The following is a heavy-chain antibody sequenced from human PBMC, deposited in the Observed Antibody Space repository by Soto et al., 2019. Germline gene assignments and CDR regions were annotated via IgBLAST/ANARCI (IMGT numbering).Heavy chain of an antibody. CDR3: AKGDTAMADYYYYGMDV. D-gene: IGHD5-18*01. J-gene: IGHJ6*02. Sequence: AGSLRLSCAASGFTFSSYGMHWVRQAPGKGLEWVAVISYDGSNKYYADSVKGRFTISRDNSKNTLYLQMNSLRAEDTAVYYCAKGDTAMADYYYYGMDVWGQGTTVTVSS. CDR2: ISYDGSNK. CDR1: GFTFSSYG. V-gene: IGHV3-30*18.